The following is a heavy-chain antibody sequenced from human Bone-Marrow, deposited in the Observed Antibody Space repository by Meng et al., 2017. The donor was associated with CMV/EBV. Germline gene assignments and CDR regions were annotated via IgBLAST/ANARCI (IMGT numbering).Heavy chain of an antibody. CDR1: GYTFTSYY. V-gene: IGHV1-2*02. CDR2: INPNSGGT. J-gene: IGHJ6*02. Sequence: ASVKVSCKASGYTFTSYYMHWVRQAPGQGLEWMGWINPNSGGTNYAQKFQGRVTMTRDTSISTAYMELSRLRSDDTAVYYCARGDDITIFGVVIIGYYYYGMDVWDQGTTVTVSS. CDR3: ARGDDITIFGVVIIGYYYYGMDV. D-gene: IGHD3-3*01.